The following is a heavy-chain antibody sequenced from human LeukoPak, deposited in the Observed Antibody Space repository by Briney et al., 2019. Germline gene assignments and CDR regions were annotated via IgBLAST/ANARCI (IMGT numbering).Heavy chain of an antibody. CDR3: ATEFYSNGYNF. Sequence: GGSLRLSCPGSGFTFSSAWMTWVRQNPGRGLEWVGHIKSRTDGGTTDYAAPVKGRFTISRDDSKNTVYLQMNSLKTEDSAVYFCATEFYSNGYNFWGQGTLVIVSS. J-gene: IGHJ1*01. CDR1: GFTFSSAW. D-gene: IGHD5-24*01. V-gene: IGHV3-15*01. CDR2: IKSRTDGGTT.